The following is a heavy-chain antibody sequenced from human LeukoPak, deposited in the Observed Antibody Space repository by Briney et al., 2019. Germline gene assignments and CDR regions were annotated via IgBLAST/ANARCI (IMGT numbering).Heavy chain of an antibody. D-gene: IGHD5-18*01. CDR1: GGSISGYY. Sequence: KPSETLSLTCTVSGGSISGYYWSWIRQPPGRGLEWIGYIYYRGGTNYNPSLKSRVTISVDASKNQFFLRLSSVTAADTAVYYCASSSAMVTHSFDYWGQGTLVTVSS. J-gene: IGHJ4*02. V-gene: IGHV4-59*08. CDR2: IYYRGGT. CDR3: ASSSAMVTHSFDY.